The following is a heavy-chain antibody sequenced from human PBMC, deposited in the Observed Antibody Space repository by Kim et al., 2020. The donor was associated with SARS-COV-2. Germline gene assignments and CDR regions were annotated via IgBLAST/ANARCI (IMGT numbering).Heavy chain of an antibody. J-gene: IGHJ6*02. CDR2: IYTGGSKT. Sequence: GGSLRLSCAASGFTFSTYAMSWVRQAPGKGLEWVSVIYTGGSKTHYIDSVKGRFSISRDNSKSTLYLEMNSLRADDTAVYYCAKAKGGPRPFFYYYGLDVWGQGTTVTVS. CDR3: AKAKGGPRPFFYYYGLDV. D-gene: IGHD3-16*01. V-gene: IGHV3-23*03. CDR1: GFTFSTYA.